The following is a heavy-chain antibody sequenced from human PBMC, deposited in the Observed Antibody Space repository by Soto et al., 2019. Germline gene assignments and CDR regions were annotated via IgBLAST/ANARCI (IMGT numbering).Heavy chain of an antibody. J-gene: IGHJ4*02. D-gene: IGHD3-22*01. CDR2: IYWDDDK. Sequence: QITLKESGPPLVKPTQTLTLTCTFSGFSLSTSGVGVGWIRQPPGKALEWLALIYWDDDKRYSPSLKSRLTITKDTSKNQVVLTMTNIDPVDTATYYCSHTYYYDSSGNEFDYWGQGTLVTVSS. CDR3: SHTYYYDSSGNEFDY. CDR1: GFSLSTSGVG. V-gene: IGHV2-5*02.